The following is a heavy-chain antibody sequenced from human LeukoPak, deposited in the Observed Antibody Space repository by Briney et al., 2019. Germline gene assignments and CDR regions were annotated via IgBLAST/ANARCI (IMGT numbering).Heavy chain of an antibody. D-gene: IGHD2-21*01. CDR2: IYYSGST. J-gene: IGHJ4*02. V-gene: IGHV4-39*07. Sequence: PSETLSLTCTVSGGSISSSSYYWGWIRQPPGKGLEWIGSIYYSGSTYYNPSLKSRVTISVDTSKNQFSLKLSSVTAADTAVYYCASTTLWWLSRFDYWGQGTLVTVSS. CDR1: GGSISSSSYY. CDR3: ASTTLWWLSRFDY.